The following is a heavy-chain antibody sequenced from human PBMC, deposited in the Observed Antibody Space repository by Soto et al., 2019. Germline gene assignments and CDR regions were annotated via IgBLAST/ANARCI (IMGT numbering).Heavy chain of an antibody. CDR3: AKEAPLVVVTPPAY. Sequence: QPGGSLRLSCAASGFTFSTYALTWVRQAPGKGLEWVAAISGSGGSAYYADSVKGRFTISRDNSKNTLYLQMNSLRAEDTAVYYCAKEAPLVVVTPPAYWGQGTLVTVSS. V-gene: IGHV3-23*01. CDR2: ISGSGGSA. J-gene: IGHJ4*02. D-gene: IGHD2-21*02. CDR1: GFTFSTYA.